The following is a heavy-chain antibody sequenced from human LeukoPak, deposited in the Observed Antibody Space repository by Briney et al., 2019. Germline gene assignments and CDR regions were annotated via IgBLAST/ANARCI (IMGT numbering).Heavy chain of an antibody. V-gene: IGHV4-4*07. J-gene: IGHJ5*02. CDR3: ARDHIVVVPAAPYNWFDP. Sequence: SETLSLTCTVSGGSISSYYWSWIRQPAGKGLGWIGRIYTSGSTNYNPSLKSRVTMSVDTSKNQFSLKLSSVTAADTAVYYCARDHIVVVPAAPYNWFDPWGQGTLVTVSS. CDR2: IYTSGST. CDR1: GGSISSYY. D-gene: IGHD2-2*01.